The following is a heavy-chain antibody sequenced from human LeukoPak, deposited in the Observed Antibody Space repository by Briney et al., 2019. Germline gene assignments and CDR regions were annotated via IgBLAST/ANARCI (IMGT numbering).Heavy chain of an antibody. Sequence: GGSLRLSCAASGFTFSSYAMSWVRQAPGKGLEWVSAISGSGGSTYYADSVKGRFTISRANSKNTLYLQMNSLRAEDTAVYYWAKRAYGDYVGLYYFDYWGQGTLVTVSS. J-gene: IGHJ4*02. CDR1: GFTFSSYA. CDR2: ISGSGGST. D-gene: IGHD4-17*01. V-gene: IGHV3-23*01. CDR3: AKRAYGDYVGLYYFDY.